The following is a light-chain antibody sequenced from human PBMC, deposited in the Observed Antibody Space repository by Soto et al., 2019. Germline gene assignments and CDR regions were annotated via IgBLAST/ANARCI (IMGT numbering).Light chain of an antibody. J-gene: IGKJ4*01. CDR3: QQTNTFLPPT. CDR1: QGISNW. Sequence: DIQMTQSPSSVSASVGDRVTITCRASQGISNWLAWYQQQPGKAPKLLIYGASSLQSGVPSRFSGGGSGTHFTLIISSLQPEDFATYYCQQTNTFLPPTFGGGTKVEI. V-gene: IGKV1-12*01. CDR2: GAS.